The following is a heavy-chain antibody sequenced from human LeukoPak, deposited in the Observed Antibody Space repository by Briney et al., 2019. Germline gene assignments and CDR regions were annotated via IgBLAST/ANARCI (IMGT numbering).Heavy chain of an antibody. CDR3: ARALDILTGYQFDY. V-gene: IGHV3-48*03. J-gene: IGHJ4*02. D-gene: IGHD3-9*01. Sequence: PGGSLRLSCAASGFTFSSYEMNWVRQAPGKGLEWVSYISSSGSTIYYADSVKGRFTISRDNAKISLYLQMNSLRAEDTAVYYCARALDILTGYQFDYWGQGTLVTVSS. CDR1: GFTFSSYE. CDR2: ISSSGSTI.